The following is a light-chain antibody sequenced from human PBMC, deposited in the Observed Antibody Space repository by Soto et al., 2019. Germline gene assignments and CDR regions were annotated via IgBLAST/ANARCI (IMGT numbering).Light chain of an antibody. CDR3: ATWDDSLGGPV. V-gene: IGLV1-47*01. CDR1: SSNIGRNY. CDR2: MDN. Sequence: QSVLTQTPSVSGTPGQRVNISCSGSSSNIGRNYVYWYHQFPGTAPKLLIYMDNERPSGVPDRFSGSKSGTSASLAISGLRSGDEADYHCATWDDSLGGPVFGGGTKLTVL. J-gene: IGLJ2*01.